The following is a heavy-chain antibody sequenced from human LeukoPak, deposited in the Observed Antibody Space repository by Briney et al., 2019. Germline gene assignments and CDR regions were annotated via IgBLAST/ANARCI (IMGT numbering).Heavy chain of an antibody. CDR2: ISYDGSNK. D-gene: IGHD6-19*01. CDR3: AKAGGDSSGWFDY. CDR1: GFTFSSYG. Sequence: GGTLRFSCAASGFTFSSYGMHRVRQAPGKGLEGLAVISYDGSNKYYADSVKGRFTISRDNSKNTLYLQMNSLRAEDTAVYYCAKAGGDSSGWFDYWGQGTLVTVSS. J-gene: IGHJ4*02. V-gene: IGHV3-30*18.